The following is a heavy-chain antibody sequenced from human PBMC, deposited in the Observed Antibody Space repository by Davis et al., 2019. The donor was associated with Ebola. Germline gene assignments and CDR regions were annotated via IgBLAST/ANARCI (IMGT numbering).Heavy chain of an antibody. CDR2: ISSNGGST. CDR1: GFTFSSYA. D-gene: IGHD3-3*01. Sequence: PGGSLRLSCAASGFTFSSYAMHRVRQAPGKGLEYVSAISSNGGSTYYADSVKGRFTISRDNSKNTLYLQMGSLRAEDMAVYYCARGGFLEWLLSDSYYYYGMDVWGQGTTVTVSS. V-gene: IGHV3-64*02. J-gene: IGHJ6*02. CDR3: ARGGFLEWLLSDSYYYYGMDV.